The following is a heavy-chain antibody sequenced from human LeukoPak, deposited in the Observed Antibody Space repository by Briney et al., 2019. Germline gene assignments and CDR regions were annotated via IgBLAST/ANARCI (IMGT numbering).Heavy chain of an antibody. J-gene: IGHJ3*01. D-gene: IGHD5-18*01. V-gene: IGHV3-53*01. Sequence: PGGSLRLSCAASGFTVSSNYMSWVRQAPGKGLEWVSVIYSGGSTYYADSVKGRFTISRDNSKNTLYLQMNSLRAEDTAVYYCALSRGYSSGGAFDLWGQGTMVTVSS. CDR1: GFTVSSNY. CDR3: ALSRGYSSGGAFDL. CDR2: IYSGGST.